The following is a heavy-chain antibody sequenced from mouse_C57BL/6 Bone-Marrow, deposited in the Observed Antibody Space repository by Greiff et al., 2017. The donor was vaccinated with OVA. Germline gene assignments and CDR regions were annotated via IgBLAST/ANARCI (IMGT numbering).Heavy chain of an antibody. V-gene: IGHV1-82*01. D-gene: IGHD4-1*01. J-gene: IGHJ2*01. CDR2: IYPGDGGT. CDR1: GYAFSSSW. CDR3: ARRNWGDY. Sequence: QVQLQQSGPELVKPGASVKISCKASGYAFSSSWMNWVKQRPGKGLEWIGRIYPGDGGTNYNGKFKGKATLTADKSSSTAYMPLSSLASEDSAVYFCARRNWGDYWGQGTTLTVSS.